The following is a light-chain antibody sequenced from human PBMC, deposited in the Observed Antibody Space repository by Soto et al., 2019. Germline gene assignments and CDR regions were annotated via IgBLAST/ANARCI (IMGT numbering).Light chain of an antibody. CDR1: RTVDSTY. CDR2: GAS. Sequence: VGLTHSPGTLCFSRGQMATISVRASRTVDSTYLAWYQQKPGQAPRLLTSGASNRATGIPDRFSGSGSGTDFTLTIRRLEPEDFAVYSCQQYGSSGPFGQGTKVDIK. J-gene: IGKJ1*01. CDR3: QQYGSSGP. V-gene: IGKV3-20*01.